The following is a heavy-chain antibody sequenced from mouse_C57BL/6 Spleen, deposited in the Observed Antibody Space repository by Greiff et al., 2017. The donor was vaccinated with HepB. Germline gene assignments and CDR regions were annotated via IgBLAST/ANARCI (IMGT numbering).Heavy chain of an antibody. J-gene: IGHJ4*01. CDR2: IYPRSGNT. Sequence: VQLQQSGAELARPGASVKLSCKASGYTFTSYGISWVKQRTGQGLEWIGEIYPRSGNTYYNEKFKGKATLTADKSSSTAYMEFRSLTSEDSAVYFCARGGPGFYAMDYWGQGTSVTVSS. V-gene: IGHV1-81*01. CDR3: ARGGPGFYAMDY. D-gene: IGHD3-1*01. CDR1: GYTFTSYG.